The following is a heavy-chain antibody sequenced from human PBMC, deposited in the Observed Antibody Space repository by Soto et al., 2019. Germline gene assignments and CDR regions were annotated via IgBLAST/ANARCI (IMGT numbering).Heavy chain of an antibody. CDR2: IYWDDDK. D-gene: IGHD3-3*01. J-gene: IGHJ4*02. CDR1: GFSLTTSGVG. V-gene: IGHV2-5*02. CDR3: AHRVLRTVFGLVTTTAIYFDF. Sequence: QITLNESGPTQVKPRQTLTLTCTFSGFSLTTSGVGVGWIRQSPGKAPEWLALIYWDDDKRYRPSLKSRLTITKDTSKNQVVLTMVDLDPADTATSYCAHRVLRTVFGLVTTTAIYFDFWGQGTPVAVSS.